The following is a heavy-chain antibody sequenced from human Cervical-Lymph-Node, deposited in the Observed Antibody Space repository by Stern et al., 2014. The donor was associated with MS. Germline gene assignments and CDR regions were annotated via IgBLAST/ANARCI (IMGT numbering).Heavy chain of an antibody. Sequence: VQLVESGGGLVQPGGSLRLSCAASGFTFSSYAMHWVRQAPGTGLEYVSVISSNGGSTYYANSVKGRFTISRDNSKNTLYLHMGSLRVEDMAVYYCARGVTYCGGDCYGWYFDLWGRGTLVTVSS. V-gene: IGHV3-64*01. CDR2: ISSNGGST. CDR3: ARGVTYCGGDCYGWYFDL. CDR1: GFTFSSYA. D-gene: IGHD2-21*02. J-gene: IGHJ2*01.